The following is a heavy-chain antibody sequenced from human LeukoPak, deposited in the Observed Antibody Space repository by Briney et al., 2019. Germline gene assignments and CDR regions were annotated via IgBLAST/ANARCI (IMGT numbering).Heavy chain of an antibody. CDR3: AKSRGYYYEKSGPADY. D-gene: IGHD3-22*01. CDR2: ISGSNSYI. V-gene: IGHV3-21*01. CDR1: GFTFSNYS. J-gene: IGHJ4*02. Sequence: GGSLRLSCVASGFTFSNYSMNWVRQAPGKGLEWVSSISGSNSYIYYADSVRGRFTISRDNSKNTLYLQMNSLSAEDTAVYYCAKSRGYYYEKSGPADYWGQGTLVTVSS.